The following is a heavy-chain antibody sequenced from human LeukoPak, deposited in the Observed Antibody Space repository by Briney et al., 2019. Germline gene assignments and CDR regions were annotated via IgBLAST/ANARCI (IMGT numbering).Heavy chain of an antibody. CDR1: GGSFSDYY. CDR3: ARRLFQLSRYAFDI. CDR2: INHSGRN. J-gene: IGHJ3*02. V-gene: IGHV4-34*01. Sequence: KPSETLSLTCAVPGGSFSDYYWTWIRQPPGKGLEWIGEINHSGRNNYNPSLKSRVTMSVEKSKNQFSLQLSSVTAADTAVYYCARRLFQLSRYAFDIWGQGTMVTVSS. D-gene: IGHD1-1*01.